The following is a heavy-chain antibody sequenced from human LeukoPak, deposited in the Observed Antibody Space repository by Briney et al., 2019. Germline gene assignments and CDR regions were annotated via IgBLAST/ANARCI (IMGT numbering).Heavy chain of an antibody. CDR3: AKAWWGVPAAHDY. V-gene: IGHV3-23*01. CDR1: GFTFSSYA. Sequence: PGGSLRLSCAASGFTFSSYAMSWVRQAPGKGLEWVSGISGSGGSTYYADSVKGRFTISRDNSKNTLYLQMNSLRAEDTAGYYCAKAWWGVPAAHDYWGQGTLVTVPS. J-gene: IGHJ4*02. CDR2: ISGSGGST. D-gene: IGHD2-2*01.